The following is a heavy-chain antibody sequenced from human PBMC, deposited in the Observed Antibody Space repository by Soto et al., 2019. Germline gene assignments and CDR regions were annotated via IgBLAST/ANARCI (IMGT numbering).Heavy chain of an antibody. D-gene: IGHD3-10*01. J-gene: IGHJ4*02. V-gene: IGHV3-33*01. CDR2: IWHDGSNK. CDR3: ARDFSGDRSGFDY. CDR1: GFTFSSYG. Sequence: QVQLVESGGGVVQPGRSLRLSCAASGFTFSSYGMHWVRQAPGKGLEWVAVIWHDGSNKYYADSVKGRFNICRDNSKNTLYLQMNSLRCEDTAVYYCARDFSGDRSGFDYWGQGTLVTVSS.